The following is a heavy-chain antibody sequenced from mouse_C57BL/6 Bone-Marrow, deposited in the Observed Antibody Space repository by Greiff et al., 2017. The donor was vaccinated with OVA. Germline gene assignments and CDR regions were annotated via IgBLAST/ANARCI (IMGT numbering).Heavy chain of an antibody. CDR1: GYTFTSYT. CDR2: INPSSGYT. D-gene: IGHD1-1*01. CDR3: ARAFTPFFDY. J-gene: IGHJ2*01. Sequence: VKLMESGAELARPGASVKMSCKASGYTFTSYTMHWVKQRPGQGLEWIGYINPSSGYTKYNQKFKDKATLTADKSSSTAYMQLSSLTSEDSAVYYCARAFTPFFDYWGQGTTLTVSS. V-gene: IGHV1-4*01.